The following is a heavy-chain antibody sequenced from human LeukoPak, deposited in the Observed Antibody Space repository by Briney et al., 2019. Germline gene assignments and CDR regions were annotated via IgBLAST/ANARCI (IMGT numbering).Heavy chain of an antibody. D-gene: IGHD3-22*01. Sequence: ASVKVSCKASGYTFTGYYMHWVRQAPGQGLEWMGWINPNSGGTNYAQKFQGRVTMTRDMSTSTVYMELSSLRSEDTAVYYCARVADEDYYDSSGYYEPAGWYYFDYWGQGTLVTVSS. V-gene: IGHV1-2*02. CDR1: GYTFTGYY. J-gene: IGHJ4*02. CDR3: ARVADEDYYDSSGYYEPAGWYYFDY. CDR2: INPNSGGT.